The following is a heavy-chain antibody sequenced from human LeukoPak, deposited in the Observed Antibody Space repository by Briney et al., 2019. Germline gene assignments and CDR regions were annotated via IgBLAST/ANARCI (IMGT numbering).Heavy chain of an antibody. CDR2: IYTSGST. D-gene: IGHD3-10*01. J-gene: IGHJ6*03. CDR3: ARGGSGGLTYYYMDV. V-gene: IGHV4-4*07. Sequence: SETLSLTCTVSGGSISSYYWSWIRQPAGKGLEWIGRIYTSGSTNYNPSLKSRVTMSVDTSKNQFSLKLSSVTAADTAVYYCARGGSGGLTYYYMDVWGKGTTVTISS. CDR1: GGSISSYY.